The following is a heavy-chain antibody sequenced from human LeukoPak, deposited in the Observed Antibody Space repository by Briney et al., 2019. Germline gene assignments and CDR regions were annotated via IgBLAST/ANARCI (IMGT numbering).Heavy chain of an antibody. CDR3: ARDWVVAAVFDY. J-gene: IGHJ4*02. D-gene: IGHD2-15*01. V-gene: IGHV1-69*04. Sequence: GASVKVSCKASGGTFSSYAISWVRQAPGQGLEWMGRIIPILGIANYAQKFQGRVTITADKSTSTAYVELSSLRSEDTAVYYCARDWVVAAVFDYWGQGTLVTVSS. CDR2: IIPILGIA. CDR1: GGTFSSYA.